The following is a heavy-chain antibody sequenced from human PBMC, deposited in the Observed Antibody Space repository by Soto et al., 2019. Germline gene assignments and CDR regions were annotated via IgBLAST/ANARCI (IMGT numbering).Heavy chain of an antibody. CDR3: ARGPSDLPLDIVVVPAASYYGMDV. CDR2: INHSGST. D-gene: IGHD2-2*01. V-gene: IGHV4-34*01. CDR1: GGSFSGYY. J-gene: IGHJ6*02. Sequence: SETLSLTCAVYGGSFSGYYWSWIRQPPGKGLEWIGEINHSGSTNYNPSLKSRATISVDTSKNQFSLKLSSVTAADTAVYYCARGPSDLPLDIVVVPAASYYGMDVWGQGTTVTVSS.